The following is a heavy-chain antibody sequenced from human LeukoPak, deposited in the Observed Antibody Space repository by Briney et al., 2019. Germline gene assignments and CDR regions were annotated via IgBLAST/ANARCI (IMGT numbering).Heavy chain of an antibody. D-gene: IGHD2-2*01. J-gene: IGHJ4*02. CDR3: ARAHCSSTSCQIDY. CDR2: IYTSGST. Sequence: PSETLSLTCSVSGGSIGTGSHYWNWIRQPAGKGLEWIGRIYTSGSTNYNPSLKSRVTMSVDTSKNQFSLKLSSVTAADTAVYYCARAHCSSTSCQIDYWGQGTLVTVSS. CDR1: GGSIGTGSHY. V-gene: IGHV4-61*02.